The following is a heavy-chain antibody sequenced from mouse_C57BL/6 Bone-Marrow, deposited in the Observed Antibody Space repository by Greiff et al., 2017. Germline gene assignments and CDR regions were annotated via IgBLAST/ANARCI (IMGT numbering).Heavy chain of an antibody. CDR1: GFTFSSYA. CDR3: ARVGSYYGSSCLYWYFDV. D-gene: IGHD1-1*01. Sequence: EVMLVESGEGLVKPGGSLKLSCAASGFTFSSYAMSWVRQTPEKRLEWVATISAGGSYTYYPDNVKGRFTISRDKATNNLYLQRSHLKSEDTAMYYCARVGSYYGSSCLYWYFDVWGTGTTVTVSS. J-gene: IGHJ1*03. V-gene: IGHV5-4*03. CDR2: ISAGGSYT.